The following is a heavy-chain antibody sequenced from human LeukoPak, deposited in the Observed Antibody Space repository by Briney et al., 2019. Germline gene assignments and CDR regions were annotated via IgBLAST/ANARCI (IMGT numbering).Heavy chain of an antibody. CDR1: GFTFSSYG. CDR2: IRYDGSNK. V-gene: IGHV3-33*08. D-gene: IGHD3-10*01. J-gene: IGHJ3*02. Sequence: GRSLRLSCAASGFTFSSYGMHWVRQAPGKGLEWVAFIRYDGSNKYYADSVKGRFTISRDNSKNTLYLQMNSLRAEDTAVYYCARGGGYPYGSGSYYRGAFDIWGQGTMVTVSS. CDR3: ARGGGYPYGSGSYYRGAFDI.